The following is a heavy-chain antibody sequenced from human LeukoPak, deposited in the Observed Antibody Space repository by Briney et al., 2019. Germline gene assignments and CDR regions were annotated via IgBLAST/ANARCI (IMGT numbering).Heavy chain of an antibody. V-gene: IGHV1-2*06. D-gene: IGHD3-3*01. J-gene: IGHJ4*02. Sequence: ASVKVSCKASGYTFTAYHMHWVRQAPGQGLEWMGRINPNSGDTNYAQKFQGRVTMTRDTSISTAYMELSRLRSDDTAVYYCARGLRGTFGVVICGLDYWGQGTLVTVSS. CDR2: INPNSGDT. CDR1: GYTFTAYH. CDR3: ARGLRGTFGVVICGLDY.